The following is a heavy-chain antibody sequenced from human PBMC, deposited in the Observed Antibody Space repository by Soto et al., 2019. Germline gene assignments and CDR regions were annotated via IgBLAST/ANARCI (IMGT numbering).Heavy chain of an antibody. D-gene: IGHD7-27*01. CDR3: ARVSTGDHSRGRAFDI. CDR1: GYTFTGYY. J-gene: IGHJ3*02. CDR2: INPNSGGT. V-gene: IGHV1-2*04. Sequence: ASVKVSCKASGYTFTGYYMHWVRQAPGQGLEWMGWINPNSGGTNYAQKFQGWVTMTRDTSISTAYMELSRLRSDDTAVYYCARVSTGDHSRGRAFDIWGQGTMVTVSS.